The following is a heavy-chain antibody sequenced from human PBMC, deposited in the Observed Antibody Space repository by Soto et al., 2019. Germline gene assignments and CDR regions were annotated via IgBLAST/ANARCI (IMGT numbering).Heavy chain of an antibody. J-gene: IGHJ6*02. Sequence: XGSLRLSSAASGFTFSNACMSWVRQAPGKGLEWVGRIKSKTDGGTTDYAAPVKGRFTISRDDSKNTLYLQMNSLKTEDTAVYYCTTGYSSGWYYYYGMDVWGQGTTVTVSS. V-gene: IGHV3-15*01. D-gene: IGHD6-19*01. CDR2: IKSKTDGGTT. CDR3: TTGYSSGWYYYYGMDV. CDR1: GFTFSNAC.